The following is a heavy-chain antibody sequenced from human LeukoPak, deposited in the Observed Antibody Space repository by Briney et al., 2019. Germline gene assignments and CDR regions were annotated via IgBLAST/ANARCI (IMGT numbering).Heavy chain of an antibody. V-gene: IGHV3-33*06. J-gene: IGHJ3*02. CDR2: IWYDGSSK. Sequence: GRSLRLSCAASGFTFSSYGMHWVRQAPGKGLEWVAVIWYDGSSKYYADSVKGRFTISRDNSKNTLYLQMNSLRAEDTAVYYCAKDLTEYCSGGSCYDAFDIWGQGTMVTVSS. D-gene: IGHD2-15*01. CDR3: AKDLTEYCSGGSCYDAFDI. CDR1: GFTFSSYG.